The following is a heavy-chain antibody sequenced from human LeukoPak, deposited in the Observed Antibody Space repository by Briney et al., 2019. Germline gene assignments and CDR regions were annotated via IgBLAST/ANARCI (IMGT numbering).Heavy chain of an antibody. CDR2: ISSSSSYI. CDR1: GFTFSSYS. D-gene: IGHD4-17*01. J-gene: IGHJ4*02. Sequence: QPGVSLRLSCAASGFTFSSYSMNWVRQAPGKGLEWVSSISSSSSYIYYADSVKGRFTISRDNAKNSLYLQMNSLRAEDTAVYYCARTPLDDHGDYFDYWGQGTLVTVSS. V-gene: IGHV3-21*01. CDR3: ARTPLDDHGDYFDY.